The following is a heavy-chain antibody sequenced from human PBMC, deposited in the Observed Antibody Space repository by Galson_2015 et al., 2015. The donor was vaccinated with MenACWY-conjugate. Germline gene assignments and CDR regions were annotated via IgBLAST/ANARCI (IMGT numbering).Heavy chain of an antibody. CDR3: ARAGDWGFRQPGDY. J-gene: IGHJ4*02. V-gene: IGHV3-48*01. Sequence: SLRLSCAASGFTFSSYTMNWVRQAPGKGLEWISYISSGSTTIKYADPVEGRFTISRDNAKNSLYLQMNSLRAEDTAVYYCARAGDWGFRQPGDYWGQGTLVTVSS. CDR2: ISSGSTTI. D-gene: IGHD2-21*02. CDR1: GFTFSSYT.